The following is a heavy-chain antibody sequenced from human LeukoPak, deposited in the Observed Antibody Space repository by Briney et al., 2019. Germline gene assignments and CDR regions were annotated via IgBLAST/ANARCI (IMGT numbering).Heavy chain of an antibody. J-gene: IGHJ3*02. Sequence: GGSLRLSCAASGFTFSSYAMHWVRQAPGKGLEWVAVISYDGSNKYYADSVKGRFTISRDNSKNTLYLQMNSLRAEDTAVYYCARGGYYYEPGAFDIWGQGTMVTVSS. V-gene: IGHV3-30*04. D-gene: IGHD3-22*01. CDR3: ARGGYYYEPGAFDI. CDR2: ISYDGSNK. CDR1: GFTFSSYA.